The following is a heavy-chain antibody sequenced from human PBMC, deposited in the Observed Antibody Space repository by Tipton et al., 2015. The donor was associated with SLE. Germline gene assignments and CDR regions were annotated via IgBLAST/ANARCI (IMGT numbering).Heavy chain of an antibody. CDR3: ARVVRYFDWPYAFDI. Sequence: TLSLTCSVSDGSISSSNWWSWVRQPPGKGLEWIGEIYHSGSTNYNPSLKSRVTISVDTSKNQFSLKLSSVTTADTAVYYCARVVRYFDWPYAFDIWGQGTMVTVSS. CDR1: DGSISSSNW. J-gene: IGHJ3*02. D-gene: IGHD3-9*01. CDR2: IYHSGST. V-gene: IGHV4-4*02.